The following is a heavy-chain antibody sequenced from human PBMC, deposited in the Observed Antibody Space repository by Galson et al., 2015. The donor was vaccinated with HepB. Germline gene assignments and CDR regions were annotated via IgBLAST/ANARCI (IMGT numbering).Heavy chain of an antibody. CDR3: ARIGWGSPIRGRHLVTYYYYYGMDV. Sequence: SVKVSCKASGYTFTSYDINWVRQATGQGLEWMGWMNPNSGNTGYAQKFQGRVTMTRNTSISTAYMELSSLRSEDTAVYYCARIGWGSPIRGRHLVTYYYYYGMDVWGQGTTVTVSS. CDR1: GYTFTSYD. J-gene: IGHJ6*02. V-gene: IGHV1-8*01. D-gene: IGHD3-16*01. CDR2: MNPNSGNT.